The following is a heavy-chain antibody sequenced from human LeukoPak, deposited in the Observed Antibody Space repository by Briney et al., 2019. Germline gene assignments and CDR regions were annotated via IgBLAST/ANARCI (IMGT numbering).Heavy chain of an antibody. CDR3: VTSAFDY. CDR2: ISWNSGSI. V-gene: IGHV3-9*01. Sequence: GGSLRLSCAASGFTFDDYAMHWVRQAPGKGLEWVSGISWNSGSIGYADSVKGRFTISRDNAKNSLYLQMNSLRAEDTAVYYCVTSAFDYWGQGTLVTVSS. J-gene: IGHJ4*02. CDR1: GFTFDDYA.